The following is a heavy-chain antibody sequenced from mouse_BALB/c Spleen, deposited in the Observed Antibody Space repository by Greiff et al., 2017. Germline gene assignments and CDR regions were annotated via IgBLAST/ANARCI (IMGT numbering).Heavy chain of an antibody. D-gene: IGHD1-1*01. V-gene: IGHV3-2*02. CDR2: ISYSGST. J-gene: IGHJ4*01. CDR1: GYSITSDYA. Sequence: EVKLVESGPGLVKPSQSLSLTCTVTGYSITSDYAWTWIRQFPGNKLEWMGYISYSGSTSYNPSLKSRISITRDTSKNQFFLQLNSVTTEDTATYYCATTVVAPYAMDYWGQGTSVTVSS. CDR3: ATTVVAPYAMDY.